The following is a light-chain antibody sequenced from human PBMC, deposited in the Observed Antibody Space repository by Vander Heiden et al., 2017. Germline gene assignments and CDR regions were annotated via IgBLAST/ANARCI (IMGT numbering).Light chain of an antibody. V-gene: IGLV3-19*01. Sequence: VSVALGQTVRITCQGDSLRSYYASWYQQKPGQAPVLVIYGKNNRPSGIPDRFSGSSSGNTASLTITGAQAEDEADDYCNSRDSSGNHVVFGGGTKLTVL. CDR2: GKN. CDR1: SLRSYY. CDR3: NSRDSSGNHVV. J-gene: IGLJ2*01.